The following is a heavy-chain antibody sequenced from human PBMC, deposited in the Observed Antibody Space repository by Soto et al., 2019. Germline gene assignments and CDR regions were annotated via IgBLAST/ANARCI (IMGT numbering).Heavy chain of an antibody. CDR2: IWLDGSNK. J-gene: IGHJ4*02. Sequence: PGGSLRLSCAASGFIFSRFAMHWVRQAPGKGLEWVAVIWLDGSNKNYGDSVKGRFTISRDNSKNMLYLQMNSLRPEDTALYYCARGRSPSDHWGQGTLVTVSS. CDR3: ARGRSPSDH. V-gene: IGHV3-33*01. CDR1: GFIFSRFA. D-gene: IGHD6-6*01.